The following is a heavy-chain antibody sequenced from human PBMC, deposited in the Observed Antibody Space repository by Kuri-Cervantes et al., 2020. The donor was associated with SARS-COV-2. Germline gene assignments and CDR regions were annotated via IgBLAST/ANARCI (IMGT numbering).Heavy chain of an antibody. CDR3: ARDADDSSGYDYFDY. Sequence: LSLTCAASGFTFSSYAMHWVRQASGKGLEWVAVISYDGSNKYYADSVKGRFTISRDNSKNTLYLQMNSLRAEDTAVYYCARDADDSSGYDYFDYWGQGTLVTVSS. J-gene: IGHJ4*02. CDR2: ISYDGSNK. CDR1: GFTFSSYA. D-gene: IGHD3-22*01. V-gene: IGHV3-30*04.